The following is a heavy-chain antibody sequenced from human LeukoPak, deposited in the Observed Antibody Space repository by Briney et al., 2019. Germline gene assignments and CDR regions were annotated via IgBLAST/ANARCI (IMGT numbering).Heavy chain of an antibody. CDR1: GYSFTMYG. CDR3: ARDHWSHYYGSGGENYFDP. J-gene: IGHJ5*02. V-gene: IGHV1-18*01. Sequence: GGSVKVSCKASGYSFTMYGISWVRQAPGQGVEWMGWISGFNAYTNYAQKLQGRVTMTTDTSTSTAYMEVRGLRSDDTAVYYCARDHWSHYYGSGGENYFDPWGQGTLVTVSS. CDR2: ISGFNAYT. D-gene: IGHD3-10*01.